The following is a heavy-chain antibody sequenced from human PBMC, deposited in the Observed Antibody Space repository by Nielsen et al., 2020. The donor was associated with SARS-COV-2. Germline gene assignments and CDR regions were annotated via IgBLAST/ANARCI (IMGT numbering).Heavy chain of an antibody. V-gene: IGHV2-26*01. CDR1: GGSISSYYW. CDR3: ARIQGGYDSDPYDY. D-gene: IGHD5-12*01. Sequence: ETLSLTCTVSGGSISSYYWSWIRQPPGKALEWLAHIFSNDEKSYSTSLKSRLTISKDTSKSQVVLTMTNMDPVDTATYYCARIQGGYDSDPYDYWGQGTLVTVSS. CDR2: IFSNDEK. J-gene: IGHJ4*02.